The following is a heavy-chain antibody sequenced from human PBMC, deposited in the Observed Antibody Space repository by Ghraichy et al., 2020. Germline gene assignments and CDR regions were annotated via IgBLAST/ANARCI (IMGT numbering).Heavy chain of an antibody. CDR1: GGSISSRNNY. J-gene: IGHJ4*02. D-gene: IGHD6-19*01. CDR2: LYYSENA. V-gene: IGHV4-39*01. CDR3: ARLVRSGGYPGFDY. Sequence: SETLSLTCTVSGGSISSRNNYWGWIRQPPGKGLEWIGSLYYSENAYNPSLKSRVAISVDTSTNQLSLKLSAVTAADTTVYYCARLVRSGGYPGFDYWGQGTLLTVSS.